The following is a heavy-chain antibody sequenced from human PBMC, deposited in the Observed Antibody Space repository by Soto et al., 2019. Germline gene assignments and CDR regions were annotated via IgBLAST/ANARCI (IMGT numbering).Heavy chain of an antibody. CDR1: GFTFDDYA. J-gene: IGHJ3*02. V-gene: IGHV3-9*01. Sequence: EVQLVESGGGLVQPGWSLRLSCAASGFTFDDYAMHWVRQAPGKGLEWVATISWNSGTLAYADSVKGRFTISRDNAKKSLHLQMSSLKAEDTALYYCAKDIFVDMDMVSPGASDMWGQGTMVTVSS. CDR2: ISWNSGTL. CDR3: AKDIFVDMDMVSPGASDM. D-gene: IGHD5-18*01.